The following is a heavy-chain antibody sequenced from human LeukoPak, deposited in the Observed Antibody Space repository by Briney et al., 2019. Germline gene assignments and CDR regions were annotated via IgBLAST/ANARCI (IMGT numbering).Heavy chain of an antibody. J-gene: IGHJ4*02. CDR2: IYYSGST. CDR1: GASISRHY. V-gene: IGHV4-59*11. D-gene: IGHD6-13*01. Sequence: SETLSLTCTVSGASISRHYWSWIRQPPGKGLEWIGYIYYSGSTNYNPSLKSRVTISVDTSKNHFSLKLSSVTAADTAMYYCARGSAAAGTFSYFDYWGQGTLVTVSS. CDR3: ARGSAAAGTFSYFDY.